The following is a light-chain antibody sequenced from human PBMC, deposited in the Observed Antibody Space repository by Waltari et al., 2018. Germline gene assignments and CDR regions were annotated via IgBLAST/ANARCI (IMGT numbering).Light chain of an antibody. CDR1: SSDIGDYDY. J-gene: IGLJ1*01. CDR2: EVI. V-gene: IGLV2-8*01. Sequence: QSALTQPPSASGSPGESVTISCTGTSSDIGDYDYVSWYQQLPGKAPKLMIYEVIKRPSGVPDRFSGSKSGNTASLTVSGLQAEDEADYYCCSYAGTNNFYVFGTGTKVTVL. CDR3: CSYAGTNNFYV.